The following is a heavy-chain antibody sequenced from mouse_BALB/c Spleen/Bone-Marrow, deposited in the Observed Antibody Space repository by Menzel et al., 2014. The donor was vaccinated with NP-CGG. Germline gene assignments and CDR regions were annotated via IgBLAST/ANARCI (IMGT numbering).Heavy chain of an antibody. CDR3: AGSGDSSRYGFAY. Sequence: LQQSGPELVKPGALVKISCTASGYTFTSYGINWVKQRPEQGLEWIGWIYPGDGSTKYNQKFQGKATLTADKSSSTAYMQISSLTSENSAVDYTAGSGDSSRYGFAYWGQGTLVTVSA. CDR2: IYPGDGST. J-gene: IGHJ3*01. D-gene: IGHD3-2*01. V-gene: IGHV1S33*01. CDR1: GYTFTSYG.